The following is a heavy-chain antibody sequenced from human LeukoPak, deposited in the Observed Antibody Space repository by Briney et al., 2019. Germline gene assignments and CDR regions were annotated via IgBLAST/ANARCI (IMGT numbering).Heavy chain of an antibody. CDR1: GGSISSSSYY. Sequence: SETLSLTCTVSGGSISSSSYYWGWIRQPPGRGLEWIGSIYYSGSTYYNPSLKSRVTISVDTSKNQFSLKLSSVTAADPAVYYCARLIDIVLTVYAGWFHPWGQGTLVTVSS. J-gene: IGHJ5*02. CDR3: ARLIDIVLTVYAGWFHP. V-gene: IGHV4-39*01. D-gene: IGHD2-8*01. CDR2: IYYSGST.